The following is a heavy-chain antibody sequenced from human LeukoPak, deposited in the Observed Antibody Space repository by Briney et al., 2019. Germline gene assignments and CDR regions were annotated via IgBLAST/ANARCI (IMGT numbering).Heavy chain of an antibody. CDR2: ISSTGGTT. J-gene: IGHJ4*02. CDR3: AKDRRGRGGYFDY. Sequence: GGSLRLSCAASGITFSSYGMSWVRQAPGKGLEWVSSISSTGGTTYYADSVKGRFTISRDNSKNTLYLQMNSLRAEDTAVYYCAKDRRGRGGYFDYWGQGTLVTVSS. D-gene: IGHD3-16*01. CDR1: GITFSSYG. V-gene: IGHV3-23*01.